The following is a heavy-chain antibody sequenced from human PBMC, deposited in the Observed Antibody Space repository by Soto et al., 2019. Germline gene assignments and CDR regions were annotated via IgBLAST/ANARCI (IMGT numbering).Heavy chain of an antibody. J-gene: IGHJ4*02. V-gene: IGHV1-69*01. Sequence: QVQLVQSGAEVKKPGSSVKVSCKASGGIFSSYAISWLRQAPGQGLEWMGAVIPILGQAYYAQNFQDRVTITADESTRTAYMDLISLGSDDTAVYFCARVGGVGAPPGADYWGQGTLVTVSS. D-gene: IGHD1-26*01. CDR2: VIPILGQA. CDR3: ARVGGVGAPPGADY. CDR1: GGIFSSYA.